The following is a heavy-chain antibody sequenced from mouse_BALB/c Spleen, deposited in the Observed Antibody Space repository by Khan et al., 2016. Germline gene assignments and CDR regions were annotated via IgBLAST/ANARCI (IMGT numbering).Heavy chain of an antibody. CDR2: ISYSGST. Sequence: EVQLQESGPGLVKPSQSLSLTCTVTGYSITSDYAWNWTRQFPGNKLEWMGYISYSGSTSYNPSLKSRISITRDTSKNQFFLQLNSVTTEDTATYYCARNGNRYERTWFAYWGQGTLVTVSA. D-gene: IGHD2-14*01. CDR1: GYSITSDYA. J-gene: IGHJ3*01. CDR3: ARNGNRYERTWFAY. V-gene: IGHV3-2*02.